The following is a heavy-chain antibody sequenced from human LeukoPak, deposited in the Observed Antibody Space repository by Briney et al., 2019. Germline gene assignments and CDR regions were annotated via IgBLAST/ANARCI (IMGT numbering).Heavy chain of an antibody. Sequence: GGSLRLSCAASGFTFSSYAMSWVRQAPGKGLEWVSAISGSGGSTYYADSVKGRFTISRDNSKNTLYLQMNSLRADDTAVYYCAKGSRIPAAGPYYFDYWGQGTLVTVSS. V-gene: IGHV3-23*01. CDR3: AKGSRIPAAGPYYFDY. CDR1: GFTFSSYA. CDR2: ISGSGGST. J-gene: IGHJ4*02. D-gene: IGHD6-25*01.